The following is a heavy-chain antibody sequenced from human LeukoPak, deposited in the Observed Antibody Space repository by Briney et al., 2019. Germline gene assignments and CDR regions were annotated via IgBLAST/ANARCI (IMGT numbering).Heavy chain of an antibody. D-gene: IGHD3-22*01. CDR3: ARVPPVGDDSSGYYPPDY. CDR1: GGSFSGYY. CDR2: INHSGST. V-gene: IGHV4-34*01. Sequence: SETLSLTCAVYGGSFSGYYWSWIRQPPGKGLEWIGEINHSGSTNYNPSLKSRVTISVDTSKNQFSLKLSSVTAADTAVYYCARVPPVGDDSSGYYPPDYWGQGTLVTVSS. J-gene: IGHJ4*02.